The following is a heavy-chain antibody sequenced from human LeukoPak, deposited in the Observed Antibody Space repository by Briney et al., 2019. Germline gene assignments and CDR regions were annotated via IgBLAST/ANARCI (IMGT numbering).Heavy chain of an antibody. D-gene: IGHD1-26*01. V-gene: IGHV3-30*04. CDR1: GFTFSSYA. CDR2: ISYDGSNK. CDR3: ARLPSHYSGSHLGGDAFDI. Sequence: PGGSLRLSCAASGFTFSSYAMHWVRQAPGKGLEWVAVISYDGSNKYYADSVKGRFTISRDNSKNTLYLQMNSLRAEDTAVYYCARLPSHYSGSHLGGDAFDIWGQGTMVTVSS. J-gene: IGHJ3*02.